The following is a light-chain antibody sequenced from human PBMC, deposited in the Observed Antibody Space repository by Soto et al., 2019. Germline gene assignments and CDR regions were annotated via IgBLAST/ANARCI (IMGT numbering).Light chain of an antibody. Sequence: EIVLTQSPGTLSLFPGERATLSCRASQTVNSAYLAWYQQKPGQAPRLLIFGASIRATGIPDRFSGSGSGTDFTLTVSRLEPEDFAVYYCQQFSNSPRMYTFGQGTKLEIK. CDR2: GAS. CDR3: QQFSNSPRMYT. CDR1: QTVNSAY. J-gene: IGKJ2*01. V-gene: IGKV3-20*01.